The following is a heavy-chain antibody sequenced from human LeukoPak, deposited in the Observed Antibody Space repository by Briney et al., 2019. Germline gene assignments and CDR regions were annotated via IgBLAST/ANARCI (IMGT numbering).Heavy chain of an antibody. J-gene: IGHJ4*02. CDR1: GYSISSGYY. D-gene: IGHD2-2*01. V-gene: IGHV4-38-2*02. CDR2: IYHSGST. Sequence: PSETLSLTCTVSGYSISSGYYWGWIRQPPGKGLEWIGSIYHSGSTYYNPSLKSQVTISVDTSKNQFSLKLSSVTAADTAVYYCARDPLYCSSTSCYLPFDYWGQGTLVTVSS. CDR3: ARDPLYCSSTSCYLPFDY.